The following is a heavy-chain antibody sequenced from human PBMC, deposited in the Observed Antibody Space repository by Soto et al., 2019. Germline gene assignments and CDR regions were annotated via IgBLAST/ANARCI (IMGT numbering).Heavy chain of an antibody. CDR2: ISSDGSEN. CDR1: GFDVRYCW. D-gene: IGHD6-6*01. Sequence: PGGSPRLGGAASGFDVRYCWMNWARHAPGQGLEWVAYISSDGSENMHLSSVTGRFNISRENAKNSLFLEMNNLRAEDTAVYYCARTPRLLDAWVLGTLVTVSS. J-gene: IGHJ5*01. CDR3: ARTPRLLDA. V-gene: IGHV3-7*01.